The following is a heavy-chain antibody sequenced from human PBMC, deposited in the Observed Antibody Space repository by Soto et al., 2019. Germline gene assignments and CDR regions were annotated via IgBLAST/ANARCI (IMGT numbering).Heavy chain of an antibody. CDR3: ARERGYTGYDFAY. V-gene: IGHV3-48*01. D-gene: IGHD5-12*01. Sequence: EVQLVESGGGLVQPGGSLRLSCAASGFTFSRYDMNWVRPAPGKGLEWVSYINHDSGTIYYAASVKGRFTISRDNANNLLSLQMNSLRAEDTAVYYCARERGYTGYDFAYGGQGTLVTVSS. CDR2: INHDSGTI. CDR1: GFTFSRYD. J-gene: IGHJ4*02.